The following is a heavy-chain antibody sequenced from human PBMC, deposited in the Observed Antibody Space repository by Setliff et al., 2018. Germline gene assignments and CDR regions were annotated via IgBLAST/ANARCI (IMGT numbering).Heavy chain of an antibody. CDR1: GGSISDYY. D-gene: IGHD3-10*01. J-gene: IGHJ4*02. V-gene: IGHV4-59*01. CDR2: IHNRGTT. CDR3: ARVAPILGGSGSPHFDY. Sequence: NLPETLSLTCTVSGGSISDYYWSWIRQPPGKGLEWLGYIHNRGTTNYNPSLRSRVTMSVDTSKEQFSLKLSSVTTADTAVYYCARVAPILGGSGSPHFDYWGPGTLVTVSS.